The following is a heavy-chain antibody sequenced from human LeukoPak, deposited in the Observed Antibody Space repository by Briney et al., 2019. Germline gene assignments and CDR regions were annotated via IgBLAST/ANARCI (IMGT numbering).Heavy chain of an antibody. CDR3: ARGPPNWGYDY. V-gene: IGHV1-8*01. CDR2: VSPNSGDT. CDR1: GYTFTSYD. Sequence: ASVKASCKASGYTFTSYDFNWVRQATGQRPEWMGWVSPNSGDTGYAQKFQGRVTMARNTSISTAYMELSSLRSDDTAVYYCARGPPNWGYDYWGPGTLVTVSS. D-gene: IGHD7-27*01. J-gene: IGHJ4*02.